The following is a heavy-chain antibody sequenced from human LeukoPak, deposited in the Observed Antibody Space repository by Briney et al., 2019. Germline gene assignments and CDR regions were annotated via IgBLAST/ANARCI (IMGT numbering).Heavy chain of an antibody. CDR1: GYTFTDFY. CDR2: INPKNGDT. Sequence: GASVKVSCKASGYTFTDFYMHWVRQAPGQGLEWMGWINPKNGDTRYVQKFQGRVTMTRDTSISTSYMEVSRLTSDDTAVYYCAREAGDNAYDIWGQGTVVTASS. CDR3: AREAGDNAYDI. J-gene: IGHJ3*02. D-gene: IGHD2-21*01. V-gene: IGHV1-2*02.